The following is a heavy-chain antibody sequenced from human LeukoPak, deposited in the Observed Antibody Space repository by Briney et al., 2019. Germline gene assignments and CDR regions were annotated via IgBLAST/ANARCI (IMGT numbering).Heavy chain of an antibody. D-gene: IGHD3-16*02. J-gene: IGHJ3*02. CDR3: VSGNDPDYVWGTYRLYAFDI. Sequence: PGGSLRLSCAASGYTFSDYRVNWVRQVPGKGLEGVSSISRSGTYISSANSVMGRFTISRDNAKNSLFLQMNSLRAADTAVYYCVSGNDPDYVWGTYRLYAFDIWGEGTMVIVSS. CDR2: ISRSGTYI. CDR1: GYTFSDYR. V-gene: IGHV3-21*01.